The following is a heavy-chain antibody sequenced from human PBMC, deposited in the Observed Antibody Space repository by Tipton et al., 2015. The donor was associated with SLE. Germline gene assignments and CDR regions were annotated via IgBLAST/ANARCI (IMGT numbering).Heavy chain of an antibody. J-gene: IGHJ4*02. Sequence: QLVQSGVEVKKPGESLKISCEGSGFSFPNYWIAWVRQMPGKGLEWMGIIYPDDSDTTYSPSFQGQVTISADRSISTAYLQWSSLKTSDTAMYYCARDLYGYGYHFDYWGQGTLVTVSS. CDR2: IYPDDSDT. V-gene: IGHV5-51*03. D-gene: IGHD5-18*01. CDR3: ARDLYGYGYHFDY. CDR1: GFSFPNYW.